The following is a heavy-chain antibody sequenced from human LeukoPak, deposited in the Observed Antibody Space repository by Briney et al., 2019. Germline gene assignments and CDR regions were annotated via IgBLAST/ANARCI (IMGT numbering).Heavy chain of an antibody. CDR1: GGSFNTYF. V-gene: IGHV4-34*01. CDR2: ISHSGVT. Sequence: SETLSLTCAVSGGSFNTYFWNWIRQSPGKGLEWIGEISHSGVTNYNLSLETRVSMSIDTSKSHFYLNLTSVTAADTAIYYCARGIFAGVRGVLGCWGQGSLVTVSP. CDR3: ARGIFAGVRGVLGC. J-gene: IGHJ4*02. D-gene: IGHD3-10*01.